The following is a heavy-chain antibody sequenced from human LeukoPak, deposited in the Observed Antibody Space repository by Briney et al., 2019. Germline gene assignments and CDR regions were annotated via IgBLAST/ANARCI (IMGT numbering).Heavy chain of an antibody. J-gene: IGHJ6*03. CDR3: ARSAAGTGNYYYMDV. CDR2: IYTSGST. D-gene: IGHD6-13*01. V-gene: IGHV4-4*07. CDR1: GVSISSYY. Sequence: PSETLSLTCTVSGVSISSYYWSWIRQPAGKGLEWIGRIYTSGSTNYNPSLKSRVTMSVDTSKNQFSLKLSSVTAADTAVYYCARSAAGTGNYYYMDVWGKGTTVTVSS.